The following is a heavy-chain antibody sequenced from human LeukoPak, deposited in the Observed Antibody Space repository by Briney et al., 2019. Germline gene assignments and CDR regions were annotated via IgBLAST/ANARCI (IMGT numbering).Heavy chain of an antibody. Sequence: PGGSLRLSCAASGFTFSSYWMSWVRQAPGKGLEWVANIKQDGSEKYYVDSVKGRFTISRDNAKNSLYLQMNSLRAEDTAVYYCARRMSGSGSCMRRGFDYWGQGTLVTVFS. CDR1: GFTFSSYW. J-gene: IGHJ4*02. CDR3: ARRMSGSGSCMRRGFDY. V-gene: IGHV3-7*03. D-gene: IGHD3-10*01. CDR2: IKQDGSEK.